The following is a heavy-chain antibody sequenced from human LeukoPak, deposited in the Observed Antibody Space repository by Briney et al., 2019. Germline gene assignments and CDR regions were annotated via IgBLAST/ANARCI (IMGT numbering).Heavy chain of an antibody. Sequence: QSGGSLRLSCAASGFTFSTYRMNWVRQAPGKGLEWLSYINTDSSTIYYTDSLKGRFTISRDNAKNSLYLQMNSLRYEDTAVYYCARATSTSGPTFDYWGQGTLVTVSS. CDR2: INTDSSTI. CDR1: GFTFSTYR. D-gene: IGHD6-19*01. CDR3: ARATSTSGPTFDY. V-gene: IGHV3-48*02. J-gene: IGHJ4*02.